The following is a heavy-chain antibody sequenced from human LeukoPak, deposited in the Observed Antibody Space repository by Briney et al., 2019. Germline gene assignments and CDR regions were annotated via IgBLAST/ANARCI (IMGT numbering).Heavy chain of an antibody. J-gene: IGHJ4*02. CDR2: IWYDGSNK. CDR3: ARAYDSSDIDY. D-gene: IGHD3-22*01. Sequence: PGGSLRLSCAASGFTFSSYGMHWVRQAPGKGPEWVAAIWYDGSNKYYADSVKGRFTISRDNSKNTLYLQMNSLRAEDTAVYYCARAYDSSDIDYWGQGTLVTVSS. V-gene: IGHV3-33*01. CDR1: GFTFSSYG.